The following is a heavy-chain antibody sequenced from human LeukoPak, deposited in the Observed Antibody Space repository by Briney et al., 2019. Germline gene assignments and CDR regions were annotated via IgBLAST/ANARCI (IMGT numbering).Heavy chain of an antibody. J-gene: IGHJ4*02. D-gene: IGHD2-21*02. CDR2: VNPNSGGT. V-gene: IGHV1-2*04. CDR3: ATARCGGDCFPSFDY. Sequence: ASVKASCKASGYTFTGYYIHWVRQAPGQGLEWMGWVNPNSGGTNYAQKFQGWVTMTRDTSINTAYMELNRLNPDDTAVYYCATARCGGDCFPSFDYWGQGTLVTVSS. CDR1: GYTFTGYY.